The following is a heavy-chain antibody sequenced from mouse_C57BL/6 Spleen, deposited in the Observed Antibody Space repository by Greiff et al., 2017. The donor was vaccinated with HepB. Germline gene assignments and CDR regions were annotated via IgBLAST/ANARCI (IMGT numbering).Heavy chain of an antibody. V-gene: IGHV1-15*01. CDR3: TRYPNWDGGDYAMDY. D-gene: IGHD4-1*02. CDR1: GYTFTDYE. CDR2: IDPETGGT. Sequence: QVQLQQSGAELVRPGASVTLSCKASGYTFTDYEMHWVKQTPVHGLEWIGAIDPETGGTAYNQKFKGKAILTADKSSSTAYMELRSLTSEDSAVYYWTRYPNWDGGDYAMDYWGQGTSVTVSS. J-gene: IGHJ4*01.